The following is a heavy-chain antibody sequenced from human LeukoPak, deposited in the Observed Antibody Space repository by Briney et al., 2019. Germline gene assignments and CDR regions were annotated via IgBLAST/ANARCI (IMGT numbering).Heavy chain of an antibody. CDR1: GYSISSGHY. D-gene: IGHD5-24*01. CDR2: IYHSGST. J-gene: IGHJ4*02. V-gene: IGHV4-38-2*02. CDR3: ARIGQFGDYFDY. Sequence: PSETLSLTCTVSGYSISSGHYWGWIRQPPRTGLEWIGSIYHSGSTYYNPSLKSRVTTSVDTSKNQFSLKLSSVTAADTAVYYCARIGQFGDYFDYWGQGTLVTVSS.